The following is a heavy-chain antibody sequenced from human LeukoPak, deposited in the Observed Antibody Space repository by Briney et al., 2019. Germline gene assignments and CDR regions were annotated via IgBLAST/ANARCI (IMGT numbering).Heavy chain of an antibody. J-gene: IGHJ6*02. CDR2: ISSSSSTI. CDR3: ARATGGSYCGGDCYYYGMDV. Sequence: GGSLRLSCAASGFTFSDYYMSWIRQAPGKGLEWVSYISSSSSTIYYADSVKGRFTISRDNAKNSLYLQMNGLRAEDTAVYYCARATGGSYCGGDCYYYGMDVWGQGTTVTVSS. D-gene: IGHD2-21*01. V-gene: IGHV3-11*04. CDR1: GFTFSDYY.